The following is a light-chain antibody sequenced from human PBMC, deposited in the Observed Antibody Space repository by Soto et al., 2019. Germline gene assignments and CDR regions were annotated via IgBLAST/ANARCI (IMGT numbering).Light chain of an antibody. CDR2: DTS. J-gene: IGKJ4*01. CDR1: QSVENY. Sequence: EIVLTQSPATLALSPGERATLSCRASQSVENYLAWFQQKRGQAPRLLIYDTSNRAAGIPDRFSGSGSGTDFTLTIISLEPEDVAVYYCHQRYIWPPLTFGGGTTVEI. V-gene: IGKV3-11*01. CDR3: HQRYIWPPLT.